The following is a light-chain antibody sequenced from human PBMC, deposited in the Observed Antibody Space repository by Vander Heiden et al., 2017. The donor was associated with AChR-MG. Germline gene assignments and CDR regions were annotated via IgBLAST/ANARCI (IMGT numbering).Light chain of an antibody. J-gene: IGLJ2*01. V-gene: IGLV3-21*04. CDR1: NIGSKS. CDR3: QVWDSSSDHVV. CDR2: YDS. Sequence: SYVLTQPPSASVAPGKTARITWGGNNIGSKSVHGYQQKPGQAPVMVMYYDSDRPSGIPERFSGSNSGNTATLTISRVEAGDEADYYCQVWDSSSDHVVFGGGTKLTVL.